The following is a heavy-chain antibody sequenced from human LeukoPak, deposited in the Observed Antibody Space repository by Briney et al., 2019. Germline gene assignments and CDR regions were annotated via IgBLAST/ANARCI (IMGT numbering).Heavy chain of an antibody. V-gene: IGHV3-53*01. CDR1: GFTVSSDY. J-gene: IGHJ4*02. CDR2: IYSGGST. Sequence: GGSLRLSCAASGFTVSSDYMSWVRQAPGKGLEWVSVIYSGGSTYYADSLKGQFTISRDNAKNSLYLQMNSLRAEDTAVYYCAIAPGYSFDYWGQGTLVTVSS. CDR3: AIAPGYSFDY. D-gene: IGHD5-18*01.